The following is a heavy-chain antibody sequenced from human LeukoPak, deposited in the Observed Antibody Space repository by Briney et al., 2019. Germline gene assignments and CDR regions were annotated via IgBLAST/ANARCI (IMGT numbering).Heavy chain of an antibody. CDR2: INTDGSTT. V-gene: IGHV3-74*01. J-gene: IGHJ5*02. Sequence: GRSLRLSCVASGFIFSHYGMHWVRQAPGKGLVRISRINTDGSTTSYADSVKGRFTISRDNAKNTLYLQMNSLRAEDTAVYYCARVGSGSYNWVDPWGQGTLVTVSS. CDR3: ARVGSGSYNWVDP. D-gene: IGHD1-26*01. CDR1: GFIFSHYG.